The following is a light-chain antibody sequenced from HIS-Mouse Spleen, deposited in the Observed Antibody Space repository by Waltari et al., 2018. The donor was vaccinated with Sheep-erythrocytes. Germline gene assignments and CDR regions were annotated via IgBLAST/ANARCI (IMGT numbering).Light chain of an antibody. V-gene: IGLV2-11*01. CDR2: DVS. Sequence: QSALTQPRSVSGSPGQSVTISCTGTSSDVGGYNYVSWYQQPPGKAPKLMIYDVSKRPSGVPDRFSGSKSGNTASLTISGLQAEDEADYYCCSYACSYTLVFGGGTKLTVL. J-gene: IGLJ2*01. CDR3: CSYACSYTLV. CDR1: SSDVGGYNY.